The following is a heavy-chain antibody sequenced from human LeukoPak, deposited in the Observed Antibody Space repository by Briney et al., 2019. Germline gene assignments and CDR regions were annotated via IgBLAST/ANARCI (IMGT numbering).Heavy chain of an antibody. Sequence: GGSLRLSCAASGLTFSSYAMHWVRQAPGKGLEWVAVISYDGSKKYYADSVKGRFTISRDNSKNTLYLQMNSLRAEDTAVYYCARTYYYDSADFTTLYGMDVWGQGTTVTVSS. J-gene: IGHJ6*02. CDR1: GLTFSSYA. CDR2: ISYDGSKK. V-gene: IGHV3-30-3*01. CDR3: ARTYYYDSADFTTLYGMDV. D-gene: IGHD3-22*01.